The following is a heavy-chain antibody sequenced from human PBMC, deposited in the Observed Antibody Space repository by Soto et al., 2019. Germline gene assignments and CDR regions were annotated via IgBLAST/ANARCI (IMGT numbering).Heavy chain of an antibody. D-gene: IGHD2-21*02. CDR3: ASSVLVTARFDY. V-gene: IGHV3-11*01. Sequence: PGGSLRLSCAASGFTFSDYFMNWIRQAPEKGLERVSYISNTGSTVYYADSVKGRFTISRDNAKNSLFLQMNSLRAEDTAVYYCASSVLVTARFDYWGQGTPVTVSS. J-gene: IGHJ4*02. CDR2: ISNTGSTV. CDR1: GFTFSDYF.